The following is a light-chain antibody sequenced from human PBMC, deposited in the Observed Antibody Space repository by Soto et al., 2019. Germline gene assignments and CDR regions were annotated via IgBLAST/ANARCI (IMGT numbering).Light chain of an antibody. Sequence: EIVMTQSPGTLSVSPGERATLSCRASQSVSSNLAWYQQKPGQAPRLLIYGASTRATGIPARFSGSGSGTEFTLTISSLQSEDSAVYNCQHYNNWPLTFGGGTKVEIK. CDR3: QHYNNWPLT. CDR2: GAS. J-gene: IGKJ4*01. CDR1: QSVSSN. V-gene: IGKV3-15*01.